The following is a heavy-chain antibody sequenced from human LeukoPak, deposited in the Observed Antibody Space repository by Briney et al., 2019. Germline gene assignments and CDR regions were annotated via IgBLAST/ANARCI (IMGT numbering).Heavy chain of an antibody. J-gene: IGHJ6*02. CDR1: GFTFSSYA. CDR3: ARVAQWLAAYYYYGMDV. D-gene: IGHD6-19*01. Sequence: PGGSLRLSCAASGFTFSSYAMHWVRQAPGKGLEWVAVISYDGSNKYYADSVKGRFTISRDNSKNTLYLQMNSLRAEDTAAYYCARVAQWLAAYYYYGMDVWGQGTTVTVSS. CDR2: ISYDGSNK. V-gene: IGHV3-30-3*01.